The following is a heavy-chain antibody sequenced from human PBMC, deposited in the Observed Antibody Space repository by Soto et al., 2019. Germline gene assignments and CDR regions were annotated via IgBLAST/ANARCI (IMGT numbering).Heavy chain of an antibody. V-gene: IGHV3-20*04. D-gene: IGHD4-17*01. CDR2: MHRNGGST. CDR1: GFSLNEYG. J-gene: IGHJ5*01. CDR3: ARDHRWGYEYGDYGDS. Sequence: EVQLVESGGGVVRPGGSLRLACAVSGFSLNEYGMSWVRQVPGKGLERVSGMHRNGGSTGYADSVKGLFTISRDDAKNSLYLQMSSLRAEYTALYYCARDHRWGYEYGDYGDSWGHGTLVTVSS.